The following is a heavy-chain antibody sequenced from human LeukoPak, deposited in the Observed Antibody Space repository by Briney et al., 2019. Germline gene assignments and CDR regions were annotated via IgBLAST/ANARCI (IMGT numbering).Heavy chain of an antibody. V-gene: IGHV4-59*01. CDR1: GASTSAYY. CDR2: SYSGGNA. Sequence: SETLSLTCTVSGASTSAYYWSWLRQPPGKGLEWIGYSYSGGNANYNPSLKSRVTISIDTSENQFSLRLTSVTAADTAIYFCAHSKRGGGYYINAFAVWGQGALVTISS. J-gene: IGHJ3*01. CDR3: AHSKRGGGYYINAFAV. D-gene: IGHD1-26*01.